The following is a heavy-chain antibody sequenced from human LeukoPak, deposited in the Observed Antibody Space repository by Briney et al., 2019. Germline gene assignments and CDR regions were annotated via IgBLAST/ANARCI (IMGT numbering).Heavy chain of an antibody. CDR2: INPNSGGT. CDR3: ARGSEVDIGRPLDP. CDR1: GYTFTGYY. J-gene: IGHJ5*02. V-gene: IGHV1-2*04. Sequence: ASVKVSCKASGYTFTGYYMHWVRQAPGQGLEWMGWINPNSGGTNYAQKFQGWVTMTRDTSISTAYMELSRLRSDDTAVYYCARGSEVDIGRPLDPWGQGTLVTVSS. D-gene: IGHD2-15*01.